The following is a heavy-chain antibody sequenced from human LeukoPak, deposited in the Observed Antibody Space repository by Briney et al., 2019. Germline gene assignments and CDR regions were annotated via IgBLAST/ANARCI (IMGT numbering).Heavy chain of an antibody. Sequence: SETLSLTCTVSGGSISSSSYYWGWIRQPPGKGLEWIGSIYYSGSTYYNPSLKSRVTISVDTSKNQLSLKLSSVTAANTAVYYCARGTSSGWAKSYYFDYWGQGTLVTVSS. CDR3: ARGTSSGWAKSYYFDY. CDR1: GGSISSSSYY. CDR2: IYYSGST. V-gene: IGHV4-39*01. J-gene: IGHJ4*02. D-gene: IGHD6-19*01.